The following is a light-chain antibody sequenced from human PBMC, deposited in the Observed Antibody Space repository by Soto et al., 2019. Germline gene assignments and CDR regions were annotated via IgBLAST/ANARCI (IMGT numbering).Light chain of an antibody. CDR3: QQYNSYSSWT. CDR2: DAS. V-gene: IGKV1-5*01. Sequence: DIQVPQSPSTLSASVEDRVTITCRASQSISSWLAWYQQKPGKAPKLLIYDASSLESGVPSRFSGSGSGTEFTLTISSPQPDDFATYYCQQYNSYSSWTFGQGTKVDIK. J-gene: IGKJ1*01. CDR1: QSISSW.